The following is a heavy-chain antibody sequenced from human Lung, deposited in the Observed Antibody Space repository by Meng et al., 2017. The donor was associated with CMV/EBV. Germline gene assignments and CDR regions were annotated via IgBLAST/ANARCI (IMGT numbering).Heavy chain of an antibody. D-gene: IGHD2/OR15-2a*01. J-gene: IGHJ6*02. V-gene: IGHV1-8*01. CDR3: ARGQVQCSTINCHDYRFSGMDV. CDR1: GYTFSNYD. Sequence: ASXXVSXKASGYTFSNYDIIWVRQASGQGLEWVGWMNPNRGNTAYAQKFQGRVTMTRDTSTSIAYMELSSLRSGDTAVYYCARGQVQCSTINCHDYRFSGMDVWGQGTTVTFSS. CDR2: MNPNRGNT.